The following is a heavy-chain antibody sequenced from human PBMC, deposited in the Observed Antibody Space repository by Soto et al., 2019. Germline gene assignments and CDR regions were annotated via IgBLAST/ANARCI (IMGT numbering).Heavy chain of an antibody. Sequence: QVQLVQSGAEVKKPGASVKVSCKASGYTFTSYAMHWVRQAPGQRLEWMGWINAGNGNTKYSQKFQGRVTITRDTSASTAYMELSSLRSEVPAVYYCARGYGGPIGWFDPWGQGTLVTVSS. CDR3: ARGYGGPIGWFDP. CDR2: INAGNGNT. CDR1: GYTFTSYA. J-gene: IGHJ5*02. D-gene: IGHD3-16*01. V-gene: IGHV1-3*01.